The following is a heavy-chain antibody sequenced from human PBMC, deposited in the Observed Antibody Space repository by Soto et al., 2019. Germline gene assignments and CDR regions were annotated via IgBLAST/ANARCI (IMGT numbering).Heavy chain of an antibody. CDR2: IDSSSGTI. CDR1: GFTFISYS. V-gene: IGHV3-48*01. J-gene: IGHJ4*02. Sequence: HPGGSLRLSCAASGFTFISYSMNWVRQAPGKGLEWVSYIDSSSGTIYYADSVKGRFTISRDNAKNSLSLQMNSLRAEDTAVYYCARDYGVFYFDFWGQGTLVTVSS. D-gene: IGHD2-8*01. CDR3: ARDYGVFYFDF.